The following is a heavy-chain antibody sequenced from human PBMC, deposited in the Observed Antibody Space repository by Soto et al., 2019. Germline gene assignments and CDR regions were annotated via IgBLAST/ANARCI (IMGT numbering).Heavy chain of an antibody. Sequence: SETLSLSCTVSAGSISSGSYYWSWSRQRPGQGLECIGYISYSGSTYYNPSLKSRLTISADTSKNQFALKLSSVTAADTAVYYCARVNIINMIVMVLDSWGQGNRVTVSS. CDR1: AGSISSGSYY. J-gene: IGHJ4*02. CDR3: ARVNIINMIVMVLDS. CDR2: ISYSGST. D-gene: IGHD3-22*01. V-gene: IGHV4-31*03.